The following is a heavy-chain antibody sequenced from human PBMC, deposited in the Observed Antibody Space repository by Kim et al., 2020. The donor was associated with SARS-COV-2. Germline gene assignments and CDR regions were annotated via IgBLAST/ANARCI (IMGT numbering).Heavy chain of an antibody. CDR3: ARVMLVVTTGYYYYGMDV. D-gene: IGHD2-21*02. V-gene: IGHV1-8*01. CDR1: GYTFTSYD. CDR2: MNPNSGNT. Sequence: ASVKVSCKASGYTFTSYDINWVRQATGQGLEWMGWMNPNSGNTGYAQKFQGRVTMTRNTSISTAYMELSSLRSEDTAVYYCARVMLVVTTGYYYYGMDVWGQGTTVTVSS. J-gene: IGHJ6*02.